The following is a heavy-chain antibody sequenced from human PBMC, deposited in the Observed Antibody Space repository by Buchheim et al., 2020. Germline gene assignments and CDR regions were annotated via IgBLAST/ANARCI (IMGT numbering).Heavy chain of an antibody. D-gene: IGHD3-9*01. V-gene: IGHV3-23*01. CDR3: AKAWLSRLRYFDWLFTLDY. CDR2: ISGSGGST. Sequence: EVQLLESGGGLVQPGGSLRLSCAASGFTFSSYAMSWVRQAPEKGLEWVSAISGSGGSTYYADSVKGRFTISRDNSKNTRYLQMNSLRAEDTAVYYCAKAWLSRLRYFDWLFTLDYWGQGTL. J-gene: IGHJ4*02. CDR1: GFTFSSYA.